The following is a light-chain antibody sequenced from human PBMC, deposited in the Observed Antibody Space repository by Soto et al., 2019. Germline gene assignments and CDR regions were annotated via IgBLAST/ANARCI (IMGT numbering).Light chain of an antibody. V-gene: IGLV2-8*01. CDR2: EVS. CDR3: SSYAGSNNVI. Sequence: QPALTQPPSASGSPGQSVTISCTGTSSDVGGYNYVSWYQQRPGKAPKVMIYEVSKRPSGVPGRFSGSKSGNTASLTVSGLQAEDEADYYCSSYAGSNNVIFGGGTKLTVL. CDR1: SSDVGGYNY. J-gene: IGLJ2*01.